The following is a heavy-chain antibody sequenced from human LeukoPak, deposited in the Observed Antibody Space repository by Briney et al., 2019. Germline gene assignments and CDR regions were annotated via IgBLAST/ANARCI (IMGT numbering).Heavy chain of an antibody. J-gene: IGHJ5*02. Sequence: ASVKVSCKASGYTFTGYYMHWVRQAPGQGPEWMGWINPNSGGTNYAQKFQGRVTMTRDTSISTAYMELSRLRSDDTAVYYCARGVAAPWRSWFDPWGQGTLVTVSS. CDR1: GYTFTGYY. CDR3: ARGVAAPWRSWFDP. D-gene: IGHD6-13*01. V-gene: IGHV1-2*02. CDR2: INPNSGGT.